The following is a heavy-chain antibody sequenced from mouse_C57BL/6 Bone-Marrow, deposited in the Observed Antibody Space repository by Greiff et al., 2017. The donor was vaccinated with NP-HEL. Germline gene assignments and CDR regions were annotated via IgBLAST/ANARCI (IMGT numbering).Heavy chain of an antibody. Sequence: DVKLVASGGGLVKPGGSLKLSCAASGFTFSSYAMSWVRQTPEKRLEWVATISDGGSYTYYPDNVKGRFTISRDNAKNNLYLQMSHLKSEDTAMYYCARDLLPGAWFAYWGQGTLVTVSA. CDR1: GFTFSSYA. D-gene: IGHD2-1*01. V-gene: IGHV5-4*01. CDR2: ISDGGSYT. CDR3: ARDLLPGAWFAY. J-gene: IGHJ3*01.